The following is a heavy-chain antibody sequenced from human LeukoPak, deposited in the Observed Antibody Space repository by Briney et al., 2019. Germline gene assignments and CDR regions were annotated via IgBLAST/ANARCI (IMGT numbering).Heavy chain of an antibody. CDR3: ASRYCTSTNCYAFDI. D-gene: IGHD2-2*01. CDR1: GFTFSSYS. J-gene: IGHJ3*02. V-gene: IGHV3-21*01. CDR2: ISSSSDYI. Sequence: GGSLRLSCAASGFTFSSYSMNWLRQAPGKGLEWVSAISSSSDYIFYADSVQGRFTISRDNAVNSLFLQMNSLRAEDTAVYYCASRYCTSTNCYAFDIWGQGTVVTVSS.